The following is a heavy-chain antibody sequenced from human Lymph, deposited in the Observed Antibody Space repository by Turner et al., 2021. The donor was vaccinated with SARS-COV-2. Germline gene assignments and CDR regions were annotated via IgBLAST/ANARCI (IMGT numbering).Heavy chain of an antibody. CDR3: AKNEMAMIVVVITLFDY. Sequence: VQLLESGGGLVQPVGSLRLSCAASGFTFSSYAMSWVRQAPGKGLEWVSAISGSGGNTYYADSGKGRFTISRDNSKNTLYLQMNSLRAEDTAVYYCAKNEMAMIVVVITLFDYWGQGTLVTVSS. CDR2: ISGSGGNT. D-gene: IGHD3-22*01. CDR1: GFTFSSYA. V-gene: IGHV3-23*01. J-gene: IGHJ4*02.